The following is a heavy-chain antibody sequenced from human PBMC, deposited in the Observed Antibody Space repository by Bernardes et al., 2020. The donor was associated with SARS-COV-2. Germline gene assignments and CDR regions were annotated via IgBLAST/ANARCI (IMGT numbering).Heavy chain of an antibody. D-gene: IGHD3-9*01. V-gene: IGHV4-39*07. CDR2: IYYSGST. CDR1: GGSISSSSYY. J-gene: IGHJ4*02. Sequence: SETLSLTRTVSGGSISSSSYYWGWIRQPPGKGLEWIGSIYYSGSTYYNPSLKSRVTISVDTSKNQFSLKLSSVTAADTAVYYCARKIGNSYDILTGYYLGYFDYWGQGTLVTVSS. CDR3: ARKIGNSYDILTGYYLGYFDY.